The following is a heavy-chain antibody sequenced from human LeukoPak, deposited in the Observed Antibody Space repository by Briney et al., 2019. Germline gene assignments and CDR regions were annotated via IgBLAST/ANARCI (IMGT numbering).Heavy chain of an antibody. J-gene: IGHJ3*02. D-gene: IGHD2-2*01. CDR1: GVSVSDGRYY. CDR2: KYYTGSA. Sequence: SQTLSLTCNVSGVSVSDGRYYWTWIRQHPAKGLEWIGYKYYTGSARYNPSLKSRLTISVDTSKNQFSLQLSSVTAADTATYYCATPYCSSISCLDVFNMWGQGTRVTVSS. V-gene: IGHV4-31*03. CDR3: ATPYCSSISCLDVFNM.